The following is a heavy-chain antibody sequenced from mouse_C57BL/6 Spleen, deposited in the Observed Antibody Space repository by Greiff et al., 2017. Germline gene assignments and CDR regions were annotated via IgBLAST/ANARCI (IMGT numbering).Heavy chain of an antibody. CDR3: ARGEPHDYGFAY. Sequence: QVHVKQSGPGLVAPSQSLSITCTVSGFSLTSYGVHWVRQPPGKGLEWLVVIWSDGSTTYNSALKSRLSISKDNSKSQVFLKMNSLQTDDTAMYYCARGEPHDYGFAYWGQGTLVTVSA. CDR2: IWSDGST. V-gene: IGHV2-6*03. D-gene: IGHD2-4*01. J-gene: IGHJ3*01. CDR1: GFSLTSYG.